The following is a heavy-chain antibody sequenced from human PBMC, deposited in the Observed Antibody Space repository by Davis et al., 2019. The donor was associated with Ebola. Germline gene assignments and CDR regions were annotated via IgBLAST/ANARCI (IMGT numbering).Heavy chain of an antibody. D-gene: IGHD3-10*01. CDR3: ARHLPVTYYYGSGSYYSYGMDV. CDR1: GYSFTSYW. Sequence: GESLKISCKGSGYSFTSYWIGWVRQMPGKGLEWMGIIYPGDSDTRYSPSFQGQVNISADKSISTAYLQWSSLKASDTAMYYCARHLPVTYYYGSGSYYSYGMDVWGQGTTVTVSS. CDR2: IYPGDSDT. J-gene: IGHJ6*02. V-gene: IGHV5-51*01.